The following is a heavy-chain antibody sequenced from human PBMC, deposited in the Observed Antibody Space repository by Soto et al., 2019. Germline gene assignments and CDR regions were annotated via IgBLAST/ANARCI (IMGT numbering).Heavy chain of an antibody. J-gene: IGHJ4*02. CDR3: AKPAGRDS. Sequence: QVHLVESGGGVVQPGRSLRLSCTTSGFTFSSYGLHWFRQAPGRGLEWLALISNDGNKEFYADSVKGRFTVSRDNVKNKLYLQMDSLRAEDSAVYHCAKPAGRDSWGQGTLVTVSS. V-gene: IGHV3-30*18. CDR1: GFTFSSYG. CDR2: ISNDGNKE.